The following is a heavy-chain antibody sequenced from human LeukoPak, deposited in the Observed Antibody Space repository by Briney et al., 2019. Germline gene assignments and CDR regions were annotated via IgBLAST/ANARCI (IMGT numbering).Heavy chain of an antibody. Sequence: GGSLRLSCAASGFTFSNYAMSWVRQAPGKGLGWVSAITGSGGNTYYADSVKGRFTISRDNSKNTVFLQMNSLRAEDTAVYYCAKWGDYDVLTGYYVSDYWGQGTLVTVSS. CDR1: GFTFSNYA. CDR2: ITGSGGNT. J-gene: IGHJ4*02. CDR3: AKWGDYDVLTGYYVSDY. D-gene: IGHD3-9*01. V-gene: IGHV3-23*01.